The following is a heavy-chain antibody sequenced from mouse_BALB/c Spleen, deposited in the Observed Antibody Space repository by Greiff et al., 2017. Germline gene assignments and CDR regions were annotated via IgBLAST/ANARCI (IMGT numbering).Heavy chain of an antibody. Sequence: VQVVESVAELARPGASVKMSCKASGYTFTSYTMHWVKQRPGQGLEWIGYINPSSGYTNYNQKFKDKATLTADKSSSTAYMQLSSLTSEDSAVYYCAREGGYDEAWFAYWGQGTLVTVSA. V-gene: IGHV1-4*01. D-gene: IGHD2-2*01. CDR2: INPSSGYT. J-gene: IGHJ3*01. CDR3: AREGGYDEAWFAY. CDR1: GYTFTSYT.